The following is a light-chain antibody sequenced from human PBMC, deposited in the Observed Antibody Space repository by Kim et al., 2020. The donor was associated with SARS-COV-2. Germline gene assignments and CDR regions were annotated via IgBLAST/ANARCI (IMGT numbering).Light chain of an antibody. V-gene: IGLV7-46*01. Sequence: QAVVTQEPSLTVSPGGTVTLTCGSSTGAVTSSHYPYWFQQKPGQAPRTLISDTSNKHSWTPARFSGSLLGGKAALTLSGAQPEDEAEYYCLLSYSGARVFGGGTKLTVL. J-gene: IGLJ3*02. CDR2: DTS. CDR1: TGAVTSSHY. CDR3: LLSYSGARV.